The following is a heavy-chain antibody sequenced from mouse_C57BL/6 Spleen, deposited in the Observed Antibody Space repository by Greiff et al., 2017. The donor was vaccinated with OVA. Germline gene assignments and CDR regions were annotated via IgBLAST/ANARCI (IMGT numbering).Heavy chain of an antibody. CDR2: IYPGDGDT. V-gene: IGHV1-80*01. J-gene: IGHJ1*03. CDR1: GYAFSSYW. Sequence: QVQLQQSGAELVKPGASVKISCTASGYAFSSYWMNWVKQRPGKGLEWIGQIYPGDGDTTYNGKFKGKATLTADKSSSTAYMQLSSLTSEDSAVYFCARWPNWDWYFDVWGTGTTVTAAS. D-gene: IGHD4-1*01. CDR3: ARWPNWDWYFDV.